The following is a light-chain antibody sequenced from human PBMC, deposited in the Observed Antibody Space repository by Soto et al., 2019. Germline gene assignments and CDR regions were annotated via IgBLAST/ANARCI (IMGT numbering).Light chain of an antibody. J-gene: IGKJ2*01. CDR1: QSVASN. V-gene: IGKV3-15*01. Sequence: EIVMTQSPASLSVSPGDGATLSCRASQSVASNVAWYQQKPGQGPRLLIHGASTRAVGVPARFSGSGSGTDFTLTISSLQSEDFAVYYCQQYHNWPPQYTFGLGTKLQIK. CDR3: QQYHNWPPQYT. CDR2: GAS.